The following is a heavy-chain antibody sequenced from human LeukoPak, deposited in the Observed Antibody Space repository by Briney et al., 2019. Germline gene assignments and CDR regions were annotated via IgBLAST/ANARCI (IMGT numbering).Heavy chain of an antibody. CDR1: GDSISSYY. CDR2: IYTIGST. CDR3: ARTVVVTAIHYFDY. V-gene: IGHV4-4*09. D-gene: IGHD2-21*02. J-gene: IGHJ4*02. Sequence: SETLSLTCTVSGDSISSYYWSWIRQPPGKGLEWIGYIYTIGSTNYNPSLESRVTISVDTSKNHFSLKLSSVTAADTAVYHCARTVVVTAIHYFDYWGQGTLVTVSS.